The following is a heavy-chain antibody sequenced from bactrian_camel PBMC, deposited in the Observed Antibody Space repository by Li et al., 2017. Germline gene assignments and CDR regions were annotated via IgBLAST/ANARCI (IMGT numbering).Heavy chain of an antibody. J-gene: IGHJ6*01. CDR2: IDTRGT. CDR1: GYFDMGVC. Sequence: HVQLVESGGGSVQTGGSLQLSCDVSGYFDMGVCMGWFRQVPGKERESVSSIDTRGTSYTDSVKGRFTISRENVKNTLMFYLLMNNLEPEDTAMYYCAAETFGSCSWRPGAADFSLWSQGTQVTVS. CDR3: AAETFGSCSWRPGAADFSL. V-gene: IGHV3S53*01. D-gene: IGHD6*01.